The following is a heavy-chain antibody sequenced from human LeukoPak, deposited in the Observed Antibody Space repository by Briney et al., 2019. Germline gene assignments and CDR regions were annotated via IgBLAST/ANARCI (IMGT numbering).Heavy chain of an antibody. CDR2: IIPIFGTA. J-gene: IGHJ4*02. CDR3: ARDGAIAVAGLDY. Sequence: ASVKVSCKASGGTFSSYAISWVRQAPGQGLEWMGGIIPIFGTANYAQKFQGRVTMTRDTSTSTVYMELSSLRSEDTAVYYCARDGAIAVAGLDYWGQGTLVTVSS. V-gene: IGHV1-69*05. CDR1: GGTFSSYA. D-gene: IGHD6-19*01.